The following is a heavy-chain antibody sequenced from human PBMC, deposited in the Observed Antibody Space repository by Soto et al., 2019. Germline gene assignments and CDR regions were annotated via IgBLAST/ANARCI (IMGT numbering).Heavy chain of an antibody. Sequence: QVQLVESGGGVVQPGRSLRLSCTASGFTLSDYGMHWVRQAPGKGLEWVAVIWHDGGEKYYADSVTGRFTISRDNSKNTVHLQIDSLGTEDTAPYYCARDPGRDSPIDYWGQGTLVTVSS. CDR2: IWHDGGEK. J-gene: IGHJ4*02. CDR1: GFTLSDYG. CDR3: ARDPGRDSPIDY. D-gene: IGHD3-22*01. V-gene: IGHV3-33*01.